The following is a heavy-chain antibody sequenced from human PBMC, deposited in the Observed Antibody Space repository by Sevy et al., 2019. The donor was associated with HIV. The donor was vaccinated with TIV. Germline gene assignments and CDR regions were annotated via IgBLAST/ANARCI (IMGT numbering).Heavy chain of an antibody. CDR2: INWNGDTT. Sequence: GGSLRLSCATSGFTFGDYAMSWVRQAPGKGLEWVSAINWNGDTTGYADSLQGRFTISRDSAKNSLYLQMTGLRAEDTALYYCARGSGSGDSDAFDVWGQGTMVTVSS. J-gene: IGHJ3*01. CDR1: GFTFGDYA. CDR3: ARGSGSGDSDAFDV. V-gene: IGHV3-20*04. D-gene: IGHD1-26*01.